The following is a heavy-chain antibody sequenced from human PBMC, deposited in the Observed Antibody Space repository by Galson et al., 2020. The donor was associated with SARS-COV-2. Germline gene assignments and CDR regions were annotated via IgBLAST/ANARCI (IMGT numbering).Heavy chain of an antibody. CDR1: GFTFSNYW. V-gene: IGHV3-7*01. Sequence: GGSLRLSCSVSGFTFSNYWMSWVRQAPGKGLEWVANIKPDGSDKYYVATVRGRFTISRDNAKNSLYLQMNSLRAEDTALYYCRAADNGFDVWGQGTMVTVSS. D-gene: IGHD6-25*01. CDR3: RAADNGFDV. CDR2: IKPDGSDK. J-gene: IGHJ3*01.